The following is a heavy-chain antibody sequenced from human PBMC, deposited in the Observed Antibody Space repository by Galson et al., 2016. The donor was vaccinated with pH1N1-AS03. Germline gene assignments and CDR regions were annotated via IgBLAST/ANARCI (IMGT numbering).Heavy chain of an antibody. CDR1: GGSLAGSKYY. CDR3: WLWDPRYSAGRSGRDY. CDR2: IAYDGYT. D-gene: IGHD1-26*01. J-gene: IGHJ4*02. Sequence: SETLSLTCIVSGGSLAGSKYYWGWIRQTPGKGLEWLGTIAYDGYTHCNPSPKSRVTVSVDTSKNEFSLRLTSVAAADTAMYYSWLWDPRYSAGRSGRDYWGQGRMVTVSS. V-gene: IGHV4-39*07.